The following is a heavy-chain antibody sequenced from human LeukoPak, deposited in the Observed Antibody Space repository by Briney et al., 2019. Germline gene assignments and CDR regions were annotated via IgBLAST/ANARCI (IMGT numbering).Heavy chain of an antibody. J-gene: IGHJ6*04. Sequence: PSETLSLTCTVSGGSISSYYWSWIRQPPGKGLEWIGYIYYSGSTNYNPSLKSRVTISVDTSKNQFSLKLSSVTTADTAVYYCARDFGGMDVWGKGTTVTVSS. CDR1: GGSISSYY. V-gene: IGHV4-59*01. CDR2: IYYSGST. CDR3: ARDFGGMDV. D-gene: IGHD3-3*01.